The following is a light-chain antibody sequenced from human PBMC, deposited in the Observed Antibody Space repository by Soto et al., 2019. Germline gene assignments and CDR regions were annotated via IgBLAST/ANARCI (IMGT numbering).Light chain of an antibody. CDR3: QQRNILPLT. J-gene: IGKJ4*01. CDR1: QSVFRS. V-gene: IGKV3-11*01. CDR2: DAS. Sequence: EIVLTQSPATLSLSPGERATLSCRPSQSVFRSLAWYQQRPGQAPRLLISDASNRATGVPARFSGSGSGTDFTLTISSLEPEDFAVYYCQQRNILPLTFGGGTKVEIK.